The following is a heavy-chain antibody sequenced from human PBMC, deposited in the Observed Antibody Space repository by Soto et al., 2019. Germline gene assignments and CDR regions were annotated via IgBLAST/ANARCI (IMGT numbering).Heavy chain of an antibody. CDR3: ARRLKDVSGSSLYYSLFDV. V-gene: IGHV5-51*01. CDR1: GYTFSKYW. D-gene: IGHD2-15*01. Sequence: PGESLKISCQASGYTFSKYWIAWVRQMPGKGLEYVGIVYPGDSDTRYSPSFQGRVTISVDTSTSTAYMQWNSLKASDSAMYCCARRLKDVSGSSLYYSLFDVWGRGNTVTVSS. CDR2: VYPGDSDT. J-gene: IGHJ6*04.